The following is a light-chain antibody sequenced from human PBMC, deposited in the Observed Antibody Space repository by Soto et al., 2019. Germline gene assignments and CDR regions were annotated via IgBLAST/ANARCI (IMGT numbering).Light chain of an antibody. Sequence: EVVLTQSPGTLSLSPGERATLFCRASHSVTRNSLAWYQHKPGQAPRLLINGASNRATGTPDRFSGSGSGTDFTLTISRLEPEDFAMYYCQQYGWSPLTFGPGTKVDI. V-gene: IGKV3-20*01. CDR3: QQYGWSPLT. CDR1: HSVTRNS. J-gene: IGKJ3*01. CDR2: GAS.